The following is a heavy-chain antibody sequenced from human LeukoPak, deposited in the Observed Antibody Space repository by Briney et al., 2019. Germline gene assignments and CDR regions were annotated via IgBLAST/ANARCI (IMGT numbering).Heavy chain of an antibody. CDR3: AKGGYSYGHFDY. D-gene: IGHD5-18*01. CDR1: GFTFSSYS. V-gene: IGHV3-23*01. CDR2: ISGSGGST. Sequence: GGSLRLSCAASGFTFSSYSMNWVRQAPGKGLEWVSAISGSGGSTYYADSVKGRFTISRDNSKNTLYLQMNSLRAEDTAVYYCAKGGYSYGHFDYWGQGTLVTVSS. J-gene: IGHJ4*02.